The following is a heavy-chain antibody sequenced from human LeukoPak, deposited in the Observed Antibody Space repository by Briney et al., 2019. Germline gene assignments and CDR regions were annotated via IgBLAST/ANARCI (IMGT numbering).Heavy chain of an antibody. CDR1: GFTFSSYA. CDR2: ISGSGGST. D-gene: IGHD3-9*01. CDR3: AKVREGYYDILTGYYFDY. J-gene: IGHJ4*02. Sequence: PGGSLRLSCAASGFTFSSYAMSWVRQAPGKGLEWVSAISGSGGSTYHADSVKGRFTISRDNSKNTLYLQMNSLRAEDTAVHYCAKVREGYYDILTGYYFDYWGQGTLVTVSS. V-gene: IGHV3-23*01.